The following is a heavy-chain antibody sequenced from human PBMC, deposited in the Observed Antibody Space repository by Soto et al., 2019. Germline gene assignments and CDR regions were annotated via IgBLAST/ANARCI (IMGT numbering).Heavy chain of an antibody. CDR3: AKHRSGNYCFDY. Sequence: EVQLLESGGGLVQPGGSLRLSCVTSGFTFSTYAMTWVRQAPGKGLEWVSTISGGSGKIYYADSVKGRFTISRDNSKNTLYLQMNSLRAEATAIYYCAKHRSGNYCFDYWGQGALVTVSS. D-gene: IGHD1-26*01. CDR1: GFTFSTYA. V-gene: IGHV3-23*01. J-gene: IGHJ4*02. CDR2: ISGGSGKI.